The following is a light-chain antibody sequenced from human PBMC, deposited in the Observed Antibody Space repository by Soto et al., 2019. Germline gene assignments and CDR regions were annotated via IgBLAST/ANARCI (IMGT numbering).Light chain of an antibody. CDR2: DAS. CDR1: RGISSN. CDR3: LQAYNYPLT. J-gene: IGKJ4*01. Sequence: IVMTQSPATLFMSPGERTTLSCRASRGISSNLAWYQQKPGQAPRLLIYDASTRATGIPARFSGSGSGTDFTLTISSLQPEDFATYYCLQAYNYPLTFGGGTKVDIK. V-gene: IGKV3-15*01.